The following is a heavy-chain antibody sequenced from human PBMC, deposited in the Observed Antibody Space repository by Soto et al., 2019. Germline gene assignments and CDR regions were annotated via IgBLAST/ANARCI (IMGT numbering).Heavy chain of an antibody. V-gene: IGHV1-3*01. CDR3: ARDSPPSDY. CDR2: INAGNGNR. J-gene: IGHJ4*02. CDR1: GYTFTSYA. Sequence: GASVEVSCKASGYTFTSYAMHWVRQAPGQRLEWMGWINAGNGNRKYSQKFQGRVTITRDTSASTAYMELSSLRSEDTAVYYCARDSPPSDYWGQGTLVTVSS.